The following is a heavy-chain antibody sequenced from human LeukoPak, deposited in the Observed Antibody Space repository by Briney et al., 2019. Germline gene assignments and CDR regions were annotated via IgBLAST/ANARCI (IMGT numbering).Heavy chain of an antibody. D-gene: IGHD2-2*01. CDR1: GGSISSSSYY. CDR2: IYYSGST. CDR3: LTIVVVPAARPLYYMDV. V-gene: IGHV4-39*01. J-gene: IGHJ6*03. Sequence: SETLSLTCTVSGGSISSSSYYWGWIRQPPGKGLEWIGSIYYSGSTYYNPSLKSRVTISVDTSKNQFSLKLSSVTAADTAVYYCLTIVVVPAARPLYYMDVWGKGTTVTISS.